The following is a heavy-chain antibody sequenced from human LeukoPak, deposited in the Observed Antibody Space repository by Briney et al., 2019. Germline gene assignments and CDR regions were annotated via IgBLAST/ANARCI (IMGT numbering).Heavy chain of an antibody. CDR2: INHSGST. Sequence: NTSETLSLTCAVYGGSFSGYYWSWIRQPPGKGLEWIGEINHSGSTNYNPSLKSRVTISVDTSKNQFSLKLTSVTAADTAVYYCARGAGGYRFDPWGQGTLVTVSS. CDR3: ARGAGGYRFDP. CDR1: GGSFSGYY. D-gene: IGHD1-1*01. V-gene: IGHV4-34*01. J-gene: IGHJ5*02.